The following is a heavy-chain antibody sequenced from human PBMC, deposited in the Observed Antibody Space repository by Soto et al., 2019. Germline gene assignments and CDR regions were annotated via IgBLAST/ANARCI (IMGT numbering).Heavy chain of an antibody. CDR1: GFTFSSYA. J-gene: IGHJ3*02. CDR3: ARGELRYFDWPIDAFDI. Sequence: GGSLRLSCAASGFTFSSYAMSWVRQAPGKGLEWVSAISGSGGSTYYADSVKGRFTISRDNAKNTLYLQMNSLRAEDTAVYYCARGELRYFDWPIDAFDIWGQGTMVTVSS. D-gene: IGHD3-9*01. CDR2: ISGSGGST. V-gene: IGHV3-23*01.